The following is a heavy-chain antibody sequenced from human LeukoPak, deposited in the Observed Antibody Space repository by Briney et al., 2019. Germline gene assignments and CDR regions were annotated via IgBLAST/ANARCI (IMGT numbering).Heavy chain of an antibody. CDR2: ISGSGGST. CDR3: ARVLAARGVFEPNYYYYMDV. J-gene: IGHJ6*03. Sequence: PGGSLRLSCAASGFTFSSYAMSWVRQAPGKGLEWVSAISGSGGSTYYADSVKGRFTISRDNSKNTLYLQMNSLRAEDTAVYYCARVLAARGVFEPNYYYYMDVWGKGTTVTVSS. D-gene: IGHD6-6*01. CDR1: GFTFSSYA. V-gene: IGHV3-23*01.